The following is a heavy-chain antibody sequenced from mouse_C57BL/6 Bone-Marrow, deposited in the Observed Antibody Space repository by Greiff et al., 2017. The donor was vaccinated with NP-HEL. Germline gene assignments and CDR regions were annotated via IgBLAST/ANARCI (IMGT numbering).Heavy chain of an antibody. CDR3: ARNLGIFYYYAMDY. D-gene: IGHD3-3*01. V-gene: IGHV1-18*01. J-gene: IGHJ4*01. CDR1: GYTFTDYN. CDR2: INPNNGGT. Sequence: VQLQQSGPELVKPGASVKIPCKASGYTFTDYNMDWVKQSHGKSLEWIGDINPNNGGTIYNQKFKGKATLTVDTSSSTAYMQLSSLTSEDSAVYYCARNLGIFYYYAMDYWGQGTSVTVSS.